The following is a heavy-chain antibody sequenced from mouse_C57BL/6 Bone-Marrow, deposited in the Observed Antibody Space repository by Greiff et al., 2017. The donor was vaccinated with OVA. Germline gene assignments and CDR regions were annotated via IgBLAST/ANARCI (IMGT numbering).Heavy chain of an antibody. V-gene: IGHV1-5*01. Sequence: EVQLQQSGAELVRPGASVKLSCTASGFNIKDYYMHWVKQRPGQGLEWIGAIYPGNSDTSYNQKFKGKAKLTAVTSASTAYMELSSLTNEDSAVYYCTRYYGSSFYYAMDYWGQGTSVTVSS. CDR1: GFNIKDYY. J-gene: IGHJ4*01. D-gene: IGHD1-1*01. CDR2: IYPGNSDT. CDR3: TRYYGSSFYYAMDY.